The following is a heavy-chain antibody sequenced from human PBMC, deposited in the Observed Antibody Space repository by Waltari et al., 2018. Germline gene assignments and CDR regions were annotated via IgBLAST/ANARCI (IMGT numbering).Heavy chain of an antibody. J-gene: IGHJ4*02. CDR1: GGSISSYH. CDR2: IYYSGST. D-gene: IGHD1-26*01. CDR3: ARASGNYEQFDY. Sequence: QVQLQESGPGLVKPSETLSLTCPVSGGSISSYHWSWTRQPPGKGLEWIGNIYYSGSTNYNPSLKSRVTISVDTSKNQFSLKVSSVTAADTAVYYCARASGNYEQFDYWGQGTLVTVSS. V-gene: IGHV4-59*01.